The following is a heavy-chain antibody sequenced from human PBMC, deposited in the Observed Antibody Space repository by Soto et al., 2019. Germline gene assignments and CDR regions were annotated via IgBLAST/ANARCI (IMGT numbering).Heavy chain of an antibody. Sequence: SETLSLTCTVSGGSISSGGYYWSWIRQHPGKGLEWIGYIYYSGSTYYNPSLKSRVTISVDTSRNQFSLKLSSVTAADTAVYYCARERPDGARLDPWGQGTLVTVSS. CDR1: GGSISSGGYY. CDR3: ARERPDGARLDP. J-gene: IGHJ5*02. D-gene: IGHD6-6*01. CDR2: IYYSGST. V-gene: IGHV4-31*03.